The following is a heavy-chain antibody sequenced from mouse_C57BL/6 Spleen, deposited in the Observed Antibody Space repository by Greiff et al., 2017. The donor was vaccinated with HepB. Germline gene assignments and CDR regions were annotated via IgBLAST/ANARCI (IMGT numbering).Heavy chain of an antibody. Sequence: VKLQQPGAELVRPGSSVKLSCKASGYTFTSYWMDWVKQRPGQGLEWIGNIYPSDSETHYNQKFKDKATLTVDKSSSTAYMQLSSLTSEDSAVYYCARGEVYSNGVWGTGTTVTVSS. CDR2: IYPSDSET. D-gene: IGHD2-5*01. J-gene: IGHJ1*03. CDR3: ARGEVYSNGV. V-gene: IGHV1-61*01. CDR1: GYTFTSYW.